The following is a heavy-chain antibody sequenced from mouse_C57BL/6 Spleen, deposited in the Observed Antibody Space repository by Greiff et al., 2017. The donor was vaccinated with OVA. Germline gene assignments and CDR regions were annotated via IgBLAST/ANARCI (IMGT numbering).Heavy chain of an antibody. D-gene: IGHD1-1*01. J-gene: IGHJ1*03. CDR1: GYTFTDYY. CDR2: INPNNGGT. Sequence: VQLQQSGPELVKPGASVKISRKASGYTFTDYYMNWVKQSHGKSLEWIGDINPNNGGTSYNQKFKGKATVTVDESSSTAYMELRSLTSEDSAVYYCAREDGRGYFDVWGTGTTVTVSS. V-gene: IGHV1-26*01. CDR3: AREDGRGYFDV.